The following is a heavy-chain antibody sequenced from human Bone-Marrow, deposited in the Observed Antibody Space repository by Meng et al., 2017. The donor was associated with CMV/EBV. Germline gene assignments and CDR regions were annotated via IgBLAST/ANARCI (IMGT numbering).Heavy chain of an antibody. CDR1: GYTFTGYY. CDR3: AREWGGKLESKYYGMDV. J-gene: IGHJ6*02. CDR2: INPNSGGT. Sequence: ASVKVSCKASGYTFTGYYMHWVRQAPGQGLEWMGWINPNSGGTNYAQKFQGGVTMTRDTSISTAYMELSRLRSDDTAVYYCAREWGGKLESKYYGMDVWGQGTTVTVSS. V-gene: IGHV1-2*02. D-gene: IGHD1-1*01.